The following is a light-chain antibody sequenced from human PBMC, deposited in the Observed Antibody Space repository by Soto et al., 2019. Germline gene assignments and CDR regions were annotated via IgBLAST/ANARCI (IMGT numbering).Light chain of an antibody. CDR1: QDISVY. J-gene: IGKJ5*01. Sequence: DIQMTRSPSSLSASVGDRVTITCRASQDISVYLAWYQQKPGKVPKPLIYSESTLQSGVPSRFSGSRSGSDFTLTISSLRPEDVATYSCQKFNTASLTFGQGTRLEIK. V-gene: IGKV1-27*01. CDR2: SES. CDR3: QKFNTASLT.